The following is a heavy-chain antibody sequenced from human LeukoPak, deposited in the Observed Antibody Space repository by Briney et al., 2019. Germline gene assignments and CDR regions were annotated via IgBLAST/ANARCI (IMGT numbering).Heavy chain of an antibody. Sequence: GGSLRLSCVASGFTFSSSGMSWVRQAPGEGLEWVSSISASGGSTYYADSVKGRFTISRDNAKNTLYLQMHSLRDEDTAVYYCARETPEYDWGQGTLVTVSS. D-gene: IGHD1-14*01. CDR1: GFTFSSSG. CDR3: ARETPEYD. J-gene: IGHJ4*02. CDR2: ISASGGST. V-gene: IGHV3-23*01.